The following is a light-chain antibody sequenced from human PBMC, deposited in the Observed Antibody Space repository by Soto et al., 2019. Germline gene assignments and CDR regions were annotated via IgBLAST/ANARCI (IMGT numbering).Light chain of an antibody. CDR3: QQCNNWPRT. Sequence: EIVMSQSPATLSVSPGERATLSCRASQNVSSNLAWYQQKPGQAPRLLIYGASTRATGIPARFSGSGSGTEFTLTISSLQSEDFAVYYCQQCNNWPRTFGQGTKVEIK. CDR2: GAS. J-gene: IGKJ1*01. V-gene: IGKV3-15*01. CDR1: QNVSSN.